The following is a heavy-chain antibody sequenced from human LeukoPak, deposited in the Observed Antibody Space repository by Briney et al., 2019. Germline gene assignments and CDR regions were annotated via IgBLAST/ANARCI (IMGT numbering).Heavy chain of an antibody. J-gene: IGHJ4*02. CDR2: IKQDRTEI. CDR3: ARTPDGADY. D-gene: IGHD3-10*01. Sequence: QAGGSLRLSCAASGFTFNNYWMTWFRKAPGKGLEWVANIKQDRTEIFYVDSVRGRFIISRDNAENSLYLQMNSLRVEDTAVYYCARTPDGADYWGQGTLVTVSS. CDR1: GFTFNNYW. V-gene: IGHV3-7*01.